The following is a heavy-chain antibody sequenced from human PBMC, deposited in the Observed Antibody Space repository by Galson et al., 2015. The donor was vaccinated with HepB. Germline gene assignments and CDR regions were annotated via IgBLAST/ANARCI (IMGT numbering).Heavy chain of an antibody. CDR1: GYTFTNYD. V-gene: IGHV1-8*01. CDR2: MSPNSGNT. J-gene: IGHJ4*02. Sequence: SVKVSCKASGYTFTNYDINWVRQATGQGLEWMGWMSPNSGNTGYAQKFQGRVTMTRNNSISTAYMELSSLRSDDTAVYYCTGGYSGYDAWNYYFDYWGQGTLVTVSS. CDR3: TGGYSGYDAWNYYFDY. D-gene: IGHD5-12*01.